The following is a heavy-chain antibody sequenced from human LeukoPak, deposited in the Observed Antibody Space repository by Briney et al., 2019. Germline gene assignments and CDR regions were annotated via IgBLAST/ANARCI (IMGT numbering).Heavy chain of an antibody. CDR3: ARDAYDSSGYSFDY. Sequence: PSETLSLTCTVSGGSISRTNWWSWVRQPPGKGLEWIGEIYHNGNTNYNPSLKSRVTISVDKSKNQFSLKLSSVTAADTAVYYCARDAYDSSGYSFDYWGQGTLVTVSS. D-gene: IGHD3-22*01. CDR1: GGSISRTNW. J-gene: IGHJ4*02. V-gene: IGHV4-4*02. CDR2: IYHNGNT.